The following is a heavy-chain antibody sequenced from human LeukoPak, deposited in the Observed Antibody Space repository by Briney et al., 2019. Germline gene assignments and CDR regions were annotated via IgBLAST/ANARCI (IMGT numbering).Heavy chain of an antibody. CDR3: AGGGDYDSSATDY. V-gene: IGHV1-69*04. CDR2: IIPILGIA. Sequence: ASVKVSCKASGGTFSSYVISWVRQAPGQGLEWMGRIIPILGIANYAQKFQGRVTITADKSTSTAYMELSSLRSEDTAVYYCAGGGDYDSSATDYWGQGTLVTVSS. CDR1: GGTFSSYV. D-gene: IGHD3-22*01. J-gene: IGHJ4*02.